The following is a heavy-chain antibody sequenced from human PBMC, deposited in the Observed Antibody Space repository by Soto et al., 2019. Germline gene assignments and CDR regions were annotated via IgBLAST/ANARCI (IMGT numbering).Heavy chain of an antibody. CDR1: GFTFSSYG. CDR3: ARDACGGDCYGLGY. D-gene: IGHD2-21*02. J-gene: IGHJ4*02. Sequence: GGSLRLSCAASGFTFSSYGMHWVRQAPGKGLEWVAVIWYDGSNKYYADSVKGRFTISRDNSKNTLYLQMNSLRAEDTAVYYCARDACGGDCYGLGYWGQGTLVTVSS. V-gene: IGHV3-33*01. CDR2: IWYDGSNK.